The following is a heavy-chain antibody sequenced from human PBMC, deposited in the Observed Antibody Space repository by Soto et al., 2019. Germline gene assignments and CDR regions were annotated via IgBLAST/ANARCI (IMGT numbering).Heavy chain of an antibody. CDR2: IYYSGST. CDR1: GGSISRYY. J-gene: IGHJ5*02. D-gene: IGHD2-2*01. Sequence: PSETLSLTCTVSGGSISRYYWSWIRQPPGKGLEWIGYIYYSGSTNYNPSLKSRVTIPVDTSKNQFSLKLSSVTAADTAVYYCARYPTPPGGFPWFDPWGQGTLVTVSS. V-gene: IGHV4-59*08. CDR3: ARYPTPPGGFPWFDP.